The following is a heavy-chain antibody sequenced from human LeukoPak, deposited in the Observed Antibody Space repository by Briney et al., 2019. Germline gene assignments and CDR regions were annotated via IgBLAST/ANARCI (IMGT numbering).Heavy chain of an antibody. CDR3: ARDGVLRYFDWLFPYYMDV. CDR1: GGSFSGYY. J-gene: IGHJ6*03. V-gene: IGHV3-11*01. CDR2: ISTSGSTI. D-gene: IGHD3-9*01. Sequence: LSLTCAVYGGSFSGYYWSWIRQAPGKGLEWVSYISTSGSTIYYADSVKGRFTISRDNAKNSLYLQMNSLRAEDTAVYYCARDGVLRYFDWLFPYYMDVWGKGTTVSISS.